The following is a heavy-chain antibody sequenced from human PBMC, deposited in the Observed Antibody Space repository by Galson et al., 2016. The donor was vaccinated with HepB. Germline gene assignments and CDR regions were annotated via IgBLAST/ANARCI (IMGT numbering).Heavy chain of an antibody. J-gene: IGHJ6*02. D-gene: IGHD3-16*01. CDR3: ARGIMAAHWGMDV. Sequence: SLRLSCAAAGFNFYGYWMSWVRQAPGRGLEWMANIREDSFEKYYMESVKGRFTISRDNAKSSLFLQMNYLTAEDTGGYYCARGIMAAHWGMDVWGQGTTVIVSS. CDR1: GFNFYGYW. V-gene: IGHV3-7*03. CDR2: IREDSFEK.